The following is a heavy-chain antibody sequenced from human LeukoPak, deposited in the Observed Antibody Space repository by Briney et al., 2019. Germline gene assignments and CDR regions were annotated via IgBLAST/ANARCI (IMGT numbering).Heavy chain of an antibody. Sequence: KPSETLSLTCTVSGGSISSYYWSWIRQPPGKGLEWIGYIYYSGSTNYNPSLKSRVTISVDTSKNQFSLKLSSVTAADTAVYYCASQQQHYYYGMDVWGQGTTVTVSS. D-gene: IGHD6-13*01. CDR2: IYYSGST. V-gene: IGHV4-59*08. CDR3: ASQQQHYYYGMDV. CDR1: GGSISSYY. J-gene: IGHJ6*02.